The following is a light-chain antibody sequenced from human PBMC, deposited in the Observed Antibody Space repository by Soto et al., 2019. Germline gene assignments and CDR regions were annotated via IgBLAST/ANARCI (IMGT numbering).Light chain of an antibody. V-gene: IGKV1-5*01. CDR3: QQYYSYSRT. CDR2: DAS. CDR1: QSISSW. Sequence: DIQMTQSPSTLSASVGDRVTITCRASQSISSWLAWYQQTPGKAPKLLIYDASSLESGVPSRFSGSGSGTEFTLTIRSLQTDDFATYYCQQYYSYSRTFGQGTKVEIK. J-gene: IGKJ1*01.